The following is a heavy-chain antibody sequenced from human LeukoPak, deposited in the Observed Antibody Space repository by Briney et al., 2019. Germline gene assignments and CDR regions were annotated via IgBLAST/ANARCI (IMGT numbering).Heavy chain of an antibody. CDR1: GYTFDNYG. CDR3: ARDFGMFTISHGDAFAI. D-gene: IGHD5-24*01. J-gene: IGHJ3*02. Sequence: ASVKVSCKASGYTFDNYGISWVRQAPGQGLEWMGWISAYDGNTNYANKLQGRVTMTTDASTSTASMELRSLTSDDTAVYFCARDFGMFTISHGDAFAIWGQGTVVTVSS. V-gene: IGHV1-18*01. CDR2: ISAYDGNT.